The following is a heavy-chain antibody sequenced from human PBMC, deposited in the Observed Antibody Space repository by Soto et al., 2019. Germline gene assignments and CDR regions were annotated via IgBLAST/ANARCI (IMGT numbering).Heavy chain of an antibody. V-gene: IGHV1-69*08. CDR3: ARGVGTMVREEYFQH. CDR1: GCTFSSYT. D-gene: IGHD3-10*01. J-gene: IGHJ1*01. CDR2: IIAFNGKT. Sequence: GASVKVSCKASGCTFSSYTISWVRQAPGQGLEWMGRIIAFNGKTNYAQKFQGRVTMTTDKSTSTAYMELRSLRSEDTAVYYCARGVGTMVREEYFQHWGQGTLVSVSS.